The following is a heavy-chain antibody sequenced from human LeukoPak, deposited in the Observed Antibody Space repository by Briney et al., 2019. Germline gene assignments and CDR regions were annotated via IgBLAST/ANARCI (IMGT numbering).Heavy chain of an antibody. J-gene: IGHJ4*02. D-gene: IGHD6-6*01. V-gene: IGHV3-11*04. CDR3: ARDGSRSSGYFDY. CDR2: ISSSGSTT. Sequence: GGSLRLSCAASGFTFSDYYMTWIRQAPGKGLEWVAFISSSGSTTYYADSVKGRFTISRDNAKNSLSLQMNSLRAEDTAIYYCARDGSRSSGYFDYWGQGTLVTVSS. CDR1: GFTFSDYY.